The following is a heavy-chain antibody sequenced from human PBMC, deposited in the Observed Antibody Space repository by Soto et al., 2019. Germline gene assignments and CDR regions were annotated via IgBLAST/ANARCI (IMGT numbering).Heavy chain of an antibody. V-gene: IGHV5-51*01. J-gene: IGHJ4*01. D-gene: IGHD3-10*01. Sequence: GESLKISCKGSGYTFTTYWIGWVRQMPGKGLEWMEIIYPGDSDTRYSPSFQGQVTISADKSTSTAYLQWSSLKASDTAMYYCARPPNERAGNYGAIWGRGTLVTGSS. CDR2: IYPGDSDT. CDR1: GYTFTTYW. CDR3: ARPPNERAGNYGAI.